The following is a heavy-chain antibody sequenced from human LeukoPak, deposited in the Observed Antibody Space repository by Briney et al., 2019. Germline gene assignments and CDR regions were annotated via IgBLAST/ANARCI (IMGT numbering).Heavy chain of an antibody. D-gene: IGHD2-2*01. CDR3: ARVPTDIVVVPAARADAFDI. Sequence: SETLSLTCTVSGGSISSGSYYWSWIRQPAGKGLEWIGRIYTSGSTNYNPSLKSRVTISVDTSKNQFSLKLSSVTAADTAVYYCARVPTDIVVVPAARADAFDIWGQGTMVTVSS. J-gene: IGHJ3*02. CDR1: GGSISSGSYY. CDR2: IYTSGST. V-gene: IGHV4-61*02.